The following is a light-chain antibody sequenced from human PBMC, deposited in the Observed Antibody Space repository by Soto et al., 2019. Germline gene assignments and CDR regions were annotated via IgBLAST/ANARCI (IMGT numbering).Light chain of an antibody. CDR1: SSDVGSYNL. Sequence: QSVLTQPASGSGSPGQSITISFTGTSSDVGSYNLVSWYQQHPGKAPKLMIYEGSKRPSGVSNRFSGSKSGNTASLTISGLQAEDEADYYCCSYAGSSTFVVFGGGTKLTVL. V-gene: IGLV2-23*03. CDR3: CSYAGSSTFVV. CDR2: EGS. J-gene: IGLJ2*01.